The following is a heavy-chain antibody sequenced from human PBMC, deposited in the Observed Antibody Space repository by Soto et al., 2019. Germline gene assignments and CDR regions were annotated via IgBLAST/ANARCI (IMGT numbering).Heavy chain of an antibody. CDR3: VRAAGYSGNDYVYYYGMDV. CDR2: VWYDGGNK. Sequence: QVQLVESGGGVVQPGRSLRLSCAASGFTFRNYGMHWVRQAPAKGLEWVALVWYDGGNKNYVDSVKGRFTFSRDNSKNTLYLQMNSLRDEDTAVYYCVRAAGYSGNDYVYYYGMDVWGQGTTVTVSS. V-gene: IGHV3-33*01. CDR1: GFTFRNYG. J-gene: IGHJ6*02. D-gene: IGHD5-12*01.